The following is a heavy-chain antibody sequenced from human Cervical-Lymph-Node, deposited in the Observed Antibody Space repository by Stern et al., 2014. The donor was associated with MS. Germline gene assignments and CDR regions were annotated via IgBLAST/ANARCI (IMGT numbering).Heavy chain of an antibody. Sequence: QVQLQESGPGLLRPSETLSLTCNVSGASITSNFWSWIRQPPGKGLEWIGYIYYRGTTNYNASLKGRVAISINTSKTQFSLRLSSVTAADTAVYYCARATDLWGQGILVTVSS. V-gene: IGHV4-59*01. CDR3: ARATDL. J-gene: IGHJ5*02. CDR2: IYYRGTT. CDR1: GASITSNF.